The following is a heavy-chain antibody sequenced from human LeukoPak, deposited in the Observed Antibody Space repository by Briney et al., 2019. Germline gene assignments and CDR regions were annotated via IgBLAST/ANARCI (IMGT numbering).Heavy chain of an antibody. CDR1: GFTFVSYW. CDR3: ARDAPGNTALDY. D-gene: IGHD5-18*01. J-gene: IGHJ4*02. V-gene: IGHV3-74*01. Sequence: GGSLRLSCAASGFTFVSYWMHWVRQAPGKGLVWVSRINGYGSSTDFADPVKGRFTISRDNAKNTLYLQMNSLRAEDTAVYYCARDAPGNTALDYWGQGTLVTVSS. CDR2: INGYGSST.